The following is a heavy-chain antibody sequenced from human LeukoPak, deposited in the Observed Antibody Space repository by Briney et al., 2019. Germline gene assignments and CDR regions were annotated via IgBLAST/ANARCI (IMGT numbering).Heavy chain of an antibody. J-gene: IGHJ6*02. CDR3: ARHFNQKLVRGYYYGMDV. Sequence: SETLSLTCTVSGGSISSYYWSWIRQPPGKGLEWIGYIYYSGNTDYNPSLKSRVTISVDTSKNQVSLKMSSVTAADTAVYYCARHFNQKLVRGYYYGMDVWGQGTTVTVSS. V-gene: IGHV4-59*08. D-gene: IGHD6-13*01. CDR2: IYYSGNT. CDR1: GGSISSYY.